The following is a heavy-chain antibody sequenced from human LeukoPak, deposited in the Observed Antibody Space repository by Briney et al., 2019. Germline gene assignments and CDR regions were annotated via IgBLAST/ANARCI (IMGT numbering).Heavy chain of an antibody. D-gene: IGHD1-26*01. CDR2: ISGSGGST. CDR1: GFTFSDYY. J-gene: IGHJ4*02. Sequence: GGSLRLSCAASGFTFSDYYMSWIRQAPGKGLEWVSAISGSGGSTYYADSVKGRFTISRDNSKNTLYLQMNSLRAEDTAVYYCAKDSVGATWGPFDYWGQGTLVTVSS. CDR3: AKDSVGATWGPFDY. V-gene: IGHV3-23*01.